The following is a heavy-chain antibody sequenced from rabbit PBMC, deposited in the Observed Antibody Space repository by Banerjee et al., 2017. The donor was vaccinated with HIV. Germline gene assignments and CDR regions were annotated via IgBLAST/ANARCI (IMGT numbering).Heavy chain of an antibody. D-gene: IGHD7-1*01. Sequence: QSLEESGGGLVQPGGSLTLSCKASGSDISSNAMCWVRQAPGKGLELIACIYSSNGDKWYASWVNGRFTISRSTSLNTVDLKMTSLTVADTATYFCARDRDGDAGYGSLALWGPGTLVTVS. CDR1: GSDISSNA. CDR2: IYSSNGDK. CDR3: ARDRDGDAGYGSLAL. J-gene: IGHJ6*01. V-gene: IGHV1S43*01.